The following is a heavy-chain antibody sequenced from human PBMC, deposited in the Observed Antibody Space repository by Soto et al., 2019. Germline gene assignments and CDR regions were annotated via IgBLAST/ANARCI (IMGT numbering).Heavy chain of an antibody. CDR2: IIPIFGTA. Sequence: VNVSCKASVCPFSSYALSGVRQAPGQGLEWMGGIIPIFGTANYAQKFQGRVTITADESTSTAYMELSSLRSEDTAVYYCAREHYSGYAHTDYFDYWGQGTLVTVSS. CDR1: VCPFSSYA. CDR3: AREHYSGYAHTDYFDY. D-gene: IGHD5-12*01. J-gene: IGHJ4*02. V-gene: IGHV1-69*13.